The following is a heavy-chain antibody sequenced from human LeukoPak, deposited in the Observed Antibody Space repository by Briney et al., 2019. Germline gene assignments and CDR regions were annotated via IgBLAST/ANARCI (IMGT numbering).Heavy chain of an antibody. CDR1: GFTFSSYS. CDR3: AREATVTPAVSYYYYGMDV. CDR2: ISSSSSYI. J-gene: IGHJ6*02. D-gene: IGHD4-17*01. Sequence: GGSLRLSCAASGFTFSSYSMNWVRQAPGKGLEWVSSISSSSSYIYYADSVKGRFTISRDNAKNSLYLQMNSLRAEDTAVYYCAREATVTPAVSYYYYGMDVWGQGTTVTVSS. V-gene: IGHV3-21*01.